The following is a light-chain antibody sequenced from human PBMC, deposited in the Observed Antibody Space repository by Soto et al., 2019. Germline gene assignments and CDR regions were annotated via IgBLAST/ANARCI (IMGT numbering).Light chain of an antibody. CDR2: DAS. V-gene: IGKV3-15*01. J-gene: IGKJ3*01. Sequence: IGMTQSPATLSVSPVARATLSCRASQSVRSNYLAWYQQKPGQAPRLLIYDASSRATGIPARFSGSGSGTECTLTISSLQSEDLAVYFCQQYRDWPLTFGPWTKVGI. CDR3: QQYRDWPLT. CDR1: QSVRSN.